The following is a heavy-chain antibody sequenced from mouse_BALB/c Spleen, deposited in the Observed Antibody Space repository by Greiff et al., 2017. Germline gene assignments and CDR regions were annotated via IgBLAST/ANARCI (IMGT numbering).Heavy chain of an antibody. D-gene: IGHD1-2*01. Sequence: EVKLVESGGGLVKLGGSLKLSCAASGFTFSSYYMSWVRQTPEKRLELVAAINSNGGSTYYPDTVKGRYTISRDNAKNTLYLQMSSLKSEDTALYYCARHLTTAGAMDYWGQGTSVTVSS. J-gene: IGHJ4*01. CDR3: ARHLTTAGAMDY. CDR2: INSNGGST. V-gene: IGHV5-6-2*01. CDR1: GFTFSSYY.